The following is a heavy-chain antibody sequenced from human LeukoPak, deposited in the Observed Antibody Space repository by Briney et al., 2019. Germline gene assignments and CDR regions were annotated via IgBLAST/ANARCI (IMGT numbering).Heavy chain of an antibody. D-gene: IGHD5-18*01. CDR2: INPNSGGT. Sequence: GASVKVSCKASGYTFTGYYMHWVRQAPGQGLEWMGWINPNSGGTNYAQKFQGRVTMTRDTSISTAYMELSRLRSDDTAVYYCARDLGYSYGSAHYYYYYMDVWGKGTTVTVSS. V-gene: IGHV1-2*02. J-gene: IGHJ6*03. CDR3: ARDLGYSYGSAHYYYYYMDV. CDR1: GYTFTGYY.